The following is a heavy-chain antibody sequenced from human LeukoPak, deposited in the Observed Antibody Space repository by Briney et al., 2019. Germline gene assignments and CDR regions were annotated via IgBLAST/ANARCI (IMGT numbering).Heavy chain of an antibody. D-gene: IGHD6-13*01. Sequence: PGGSLRLSCEASGFAFSSHEMNWVRQAPGKGLEWVSFISSSGSAIYYADFVKGRFTISRDQARNSLYLEMSSLRHEDTAVYYCARDGGTVAVAGDFWGQGTLVTVSS. V-gene: IGHV3-48*03. CDR2: ISSSGSAI. CDR1: GFAFSSHE. CDR3: ARDGGTVAVAGDF. J-gene: IGHJ4*02.